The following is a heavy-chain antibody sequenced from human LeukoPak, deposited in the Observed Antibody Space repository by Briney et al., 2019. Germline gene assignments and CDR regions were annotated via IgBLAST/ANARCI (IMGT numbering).Heavy chain of an antibody. CDR3: ARTFGLRNFFGDY. CDR2: ILPIFGTA. Sequence: PSVKVSCKASVGTFSSYAISWVRQAAGRGLEWMGGILPIFGTANYAQKFQGRVTITTDESTSTAYMELSSLRAEDTAVYYCARTFGLRNFFGDYWGQGTLVTVSS. CDR1: VGTFSSYA. J-gene: IGHJ4*02. D-gene: IGHD3-3*01. V-gene: IGHV1-69*05.